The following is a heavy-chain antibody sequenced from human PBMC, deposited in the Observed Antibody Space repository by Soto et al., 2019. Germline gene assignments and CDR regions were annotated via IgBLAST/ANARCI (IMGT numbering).Heavy chain of an antibody. V-gene: IGHV6-1*01. Sequence: SQTLSLTCAISGDSVSSNSAAWNWIRQSPSRGLEWLGRTYYRSKWYNDYAVSVKSRITINPDTSKNQFSLQLNSVTPEDTAVYYCARTPIWTVAGTYYYYGMDAWGQGTTVTVSS. CDR2: TYYRSKWYN. D-gene: IGHD6-19*01. J-gene: IGHJ6*02. CDR3: ARTPIWTVAGTYYYYGMDA. CDR1: GDSVSSNSAA.